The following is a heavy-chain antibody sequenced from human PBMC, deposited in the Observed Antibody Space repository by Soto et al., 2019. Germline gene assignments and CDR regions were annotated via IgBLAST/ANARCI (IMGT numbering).Heavy chain of an antibody. Sequence: QVQLVQSGAEVKKPGASVKVSCKASGYTFTSYGISWVRQAPGQGLEWMGWISAYNGNTNYAQKLQGRVTMTTDTSNRTAYMELRRLSSDDTAGYYWASDAGVAGDLYYGGQGPRVTVSS. V-gene: IGHV1-18*01. CDR3: ASDAGVAGDLYY. D-gene: IGHD3-3*01. J-gene: IGHJ4*02. CDR2: ISAYNGNT. CDR1: GYTFTSYG.